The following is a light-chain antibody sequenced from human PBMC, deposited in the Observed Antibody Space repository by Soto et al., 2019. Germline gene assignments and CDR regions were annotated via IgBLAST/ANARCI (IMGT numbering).Light chain of an antibody. J-gene: IGLJ1*01. V-gene: IGLV2-14*01. CDR3: NSYTPLSNRV. Sequence: QSVLTQPASVSGSPGQSITISCTGTSTDIGAYNYVSWYQQHPGKAPKLLIYEVTNRPSGVSNRFSGSKSGDTASLTISGLKAEAEANYYCNSYTPLSNRVFGTGTKV. CDR1: STDIGAYNY. CDR2: EVT.